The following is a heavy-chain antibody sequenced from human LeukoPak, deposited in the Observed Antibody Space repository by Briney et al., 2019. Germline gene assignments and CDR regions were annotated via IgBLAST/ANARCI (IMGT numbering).Heavy chain of an antibody. D-gene: IGHD1-26*01. Sequence: PSETLSLTCTVSGASISNYYWSWIRQTPEKGLERMGHNHTSGESRYYPSLESRLTMSIVTSRNQLSLKLTSVTAADTAVYFCARLGSYHDFWGQGARVTVSS. CDR3: ARLGSYHDF. J-gene: IGHJ4*02. V-gene: IGHV4-4*09. CDR1: GASISNYY. CDR2: NHTSGES.